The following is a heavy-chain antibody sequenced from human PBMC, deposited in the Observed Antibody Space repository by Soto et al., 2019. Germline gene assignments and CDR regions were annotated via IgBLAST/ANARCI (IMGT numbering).Heavy chain of an antibody. V-gene: IGHV1-18*01. CDR1: DYTFTSYG. J-gene: IGHJ3*02. CDR2: ISAYNGNT. CDR3: ARKYYYASPNAFDI. Sequence: ASVKVSCKASDYTFTSYGISWVRQAPGQGLEWMGWISAYNGNTNYAQKLQGRVTMTTDTSTSTAYMELRSLRSDDTAVYYCARKYYYASPNAFDIWGQGTMVTVSS. D-gene: IGHD3-10*01.